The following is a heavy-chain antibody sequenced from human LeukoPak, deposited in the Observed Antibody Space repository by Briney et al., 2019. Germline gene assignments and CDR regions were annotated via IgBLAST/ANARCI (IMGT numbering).Heavy chain of an antibody. D-gene: IGHD6-19*01. Sequence: GGSLRLSCAASGFTFSSYAMSWVRQAPGKGLEWVSAISGSGGSTYYADSVKGRFTVSRDNSKNTLYLQMNSLRAEDTAVYYCAKEADSSGQWPLFDYWAREPWSPSPQ. J-gene: IGHJ4*02. CDR3: AKEADSSGQWPLFDY. V-gene: IGHV3-23*01. CDR2: ISGSGGST. CDR1: GFTFSSYA.